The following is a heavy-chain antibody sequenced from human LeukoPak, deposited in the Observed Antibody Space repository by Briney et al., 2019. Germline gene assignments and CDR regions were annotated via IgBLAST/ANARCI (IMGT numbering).Heavy chain of an antibody. CDR1: GYTFTSYD. V-gene: IGHV1-8*01. Sequence: ASVKVSCKASGYTFTSYDINWVRQATGQGLEWMGWMNPNSGNTGYAQKFQGRVTMTRNTSISTAYMELSSLRSEDTAVYYCARGRGIATVGYYYYYYGMDVWGQGTTVTASS. D-gene: IGHD4-23*01. CDR3: ARGRGIATVGYYYYYYGMDV. CDR2: MNPNSGNT. J-gene: IGHJ6*02.